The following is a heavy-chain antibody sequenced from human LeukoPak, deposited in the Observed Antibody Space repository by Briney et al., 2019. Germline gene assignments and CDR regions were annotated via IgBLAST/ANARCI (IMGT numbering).Heavy chain of an antibody. CDR3: AKGHNEWANSGSYSD. CDR2: IWYDGSNK. J-gene: IGHJ4*02. Sequence: GGSLRLSCTATGFTFSIFAMNWVRQAPGKGLEWVAVIWYDGSNKYYADSVKGRFTISRDNSKNTLYLQMNSLRAEDTGVYYCAKGHNEWANSGSYSDWGQGTLVTVSS. D-gene: IGHD1-26*01. CDR1: GFTFSIFA. V-gene: IGHV3-33*06.